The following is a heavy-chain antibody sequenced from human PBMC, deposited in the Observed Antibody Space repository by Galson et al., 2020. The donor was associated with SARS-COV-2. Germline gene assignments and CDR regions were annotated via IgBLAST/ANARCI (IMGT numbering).Heavy chain of an antibody. CDR2: IYYSGST. Sequence: ETSETLSLTCTVSGGSISSSSYYWGWIRQPPGKGLEWIGSIYYSGSTYYNPSLKSRVTISVDTSKNQFSLKLSSVTAADTAVYYCARSDPKTDAFDIWGQGTMVTVSS. CDR3: ARSDPKTDAFDI. V-gene: IGHV4-39*01. CDR1: GGSISSSSYY. J-gene: IGHJ3*02.